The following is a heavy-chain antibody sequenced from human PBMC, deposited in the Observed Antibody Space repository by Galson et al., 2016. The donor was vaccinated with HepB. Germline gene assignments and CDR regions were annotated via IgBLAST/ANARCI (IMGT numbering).Heavy chain of an antibody. CDR2: ITDTGP. Sequence: SLRLSCAASGFTFSSFGMGWVRQASGKGPEYISTITDTGPYYADSVKGRFTISRDNSKNTLSVQMNSLRAEDTAIYYCARELGRRRQFDYWGQGTLVTVSS. CDR3: ARELGRRRQFDY. V-gene: IGHV3-23*01. CDR1: GFTFSSFG. J-gene: IGHJ4*02. D-gene: IGHD6-6*01.